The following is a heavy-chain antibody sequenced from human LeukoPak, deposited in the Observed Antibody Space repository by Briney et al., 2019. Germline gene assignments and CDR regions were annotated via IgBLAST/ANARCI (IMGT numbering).Heavy chain of an antibody. CDR2: ISYDGSNK. Sequence: GGSLRLSCAPSLFTFSSYFMHWVRQAPGRGLAGVAGISYDGSNKHYEHSVQGRFTNSRDNSKNTLYLQMNSLRAEDTAVYYCAKLLSFPGIAVAGGGRGGGEEIEHFDYWGQGTLVTVSS. CDR1: LFTFSSYF. CDR3: AKLLSFPGIAVAGGGRGGGEEIEHFDY. D-gene: IGHD6-19*01. J-gene: IGHJ4*02. V-gene: IGHV3-30*18.